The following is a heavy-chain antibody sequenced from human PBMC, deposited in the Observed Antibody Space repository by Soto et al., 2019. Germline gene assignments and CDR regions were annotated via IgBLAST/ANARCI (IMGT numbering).Heavy chain of an antibody. CDR2: IYHSGST. D-gene: IGHD1-26*01. CDR3: ATQEVGGTYVYTFDP. J-gene: IGHJ5*02. V-gene: IGHV4-30-2*03. Sequence: SETLSLTCAVSGGSISSGGYSWSWIRQPPGKGLEWIGYIYHSGSTYYNPSLKSRVTISVDTSKNHFSLKLSSVTAADTAVYYCATQEVGGTYVYTFDPWGQGTLVTVSS. CDR1: GGSISSGGYS.